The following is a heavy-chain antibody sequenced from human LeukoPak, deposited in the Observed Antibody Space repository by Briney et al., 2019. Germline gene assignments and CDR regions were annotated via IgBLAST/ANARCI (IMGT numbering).Heavy chain of an antibody. CDR3: ARDLYGDYFSDC. Sequence: GGSLRLSCVASGFTFSSYYMSWVRQAPGKWLEWVANIKEDGSERYYVDSMKGRFTISRDNAKNSLYLQTNSLRAEYTAVYYCARDLYGDYFSDCWGQGTLVTVSS. J-gene: IGHJ4*02. D-gene: IGHD4-17*01. CDR1: GFTFSSYY. CDR2: IKEDGSER. V-gene: IGHV3-7*01.